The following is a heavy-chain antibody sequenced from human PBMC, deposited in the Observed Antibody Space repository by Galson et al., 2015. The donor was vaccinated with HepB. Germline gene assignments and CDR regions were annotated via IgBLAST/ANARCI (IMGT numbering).Heavy chain of an antibody. Sequence: SVKVSCKASGYTFTSYYMHWVRQAPGQGLEWMGIINPSGGSTSYAQKFQGRVTMTRDTSTSTVYMELSSLRSEDTAVYYCARAGYCSSTSCRNAFDIWGQGTMVTVSS. V-gene: IGHV1-46*03. J-gene: IGHJ3*02. CDR2: INPSGGST. CDR1: GYTFTSYY. D-gene: IGHD2-2*01. CDR3: ARAGYCSSTSCRNAFDI.